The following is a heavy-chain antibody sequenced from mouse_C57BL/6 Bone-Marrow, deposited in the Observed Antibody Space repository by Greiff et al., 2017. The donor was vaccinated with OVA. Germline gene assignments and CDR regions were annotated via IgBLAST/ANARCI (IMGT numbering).Heavy chain of an antibody. CDR3: TRFTTVVANYAMDY. D-gene: IGHD1-1*01. J-gene: IGHJ4*01. Sequence: VQLQQSGTVLARPGASVKMSCKTSGYTFTSYWMHWVKQRPGQGLEWIGAIYPGNSDTSYNQKFKGKAKLTAVTSASTAYMELSSLTNEDSAVYYCTRFTTVVANYAMDYWGQGTSVTVSS. V-gene: IGHV1-5*01. CDR2: IYPGNSDT. CDR1: GYTFTSYW.